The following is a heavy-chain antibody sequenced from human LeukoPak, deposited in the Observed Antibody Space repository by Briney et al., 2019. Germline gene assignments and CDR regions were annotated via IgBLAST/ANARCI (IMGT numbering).Heavy chain of an antibody. Sequence: ASVKVSCKASGHTFTSYDINWVRQATGQGLEWMGWMNPNSGNTGYAQKFQGRVTMTRNTSISTAYMELSSLRSEDTAVYYCARGFYSSGWFAPRSLNTNFAVWGQGTLVTVSS. CDR2: MNPNSGNT. J-gene: IGHJ4*02. CDR3: ARGFYSSGWFAPRSLNTNFAV. CDR1: GHTFTSYD. D-gene: IGHD6-19*01. V-gene: IGHV1-8*01.